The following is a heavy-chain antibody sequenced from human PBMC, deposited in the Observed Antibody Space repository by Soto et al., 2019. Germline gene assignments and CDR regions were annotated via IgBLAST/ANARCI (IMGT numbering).Heavy chain of an antibody. Sequence: PGGSLRLSCEVSGFSLSGYGMHWVRQAPGKGLEWVAVIWYHGTTKNYADSVKGRFTISRDTSKNTVYLQMDSLKVEDTAVYYCARDEDRTSHLKWFDPWGQGVMVTVSS. CDR1: GFSLSGYG. CDR2: IWYHGTTK. V-gene: IGHV3-33*01. D-gene: IGHD2-15*01. J-gene: IGHJ5*02. CDR3: ARDEDRTSHLKWFDP.